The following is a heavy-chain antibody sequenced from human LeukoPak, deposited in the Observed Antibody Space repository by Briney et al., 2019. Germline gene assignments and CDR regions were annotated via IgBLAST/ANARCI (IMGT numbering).Heavy chain of an antibody. CDR1: GGSISSSS. CDR3: ARDQSWFGEFFDY. J-gene: IGHJ4*02. Sequence: ETLSLTCTVSGGSISSSSYYWGWIRQPPGKGLEWVSYISSSSSTIYYADSVKGRFTISRDNAKNSLYLQMNSLRAEDTAVYYCARDQSWFGEFFDYWGQGTLVTVSS. D-gene: IGHD3-10*01. V-gene: IGHV3-48*01. CDR2: ISSSSSTI.